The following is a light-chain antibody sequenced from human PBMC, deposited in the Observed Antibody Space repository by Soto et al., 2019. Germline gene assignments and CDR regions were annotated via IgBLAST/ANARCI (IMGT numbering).Light chain of an antibody. V-gene: IGKV1-5*03. J-gene: IGKJ1*01. Sequence: DIPMTQSPSTLSASVGDRVTITCRASQSISSWFTWYQQKPGKAPNLLIYKASSLESGVPSRFSGSGSGTEFTLTISSLQPDDFATYYCQQYNSYSWTFGQGTKVEIK. CDR1: QSISSW. CDR2: KAS. CDR3: QQYNSYSWT.